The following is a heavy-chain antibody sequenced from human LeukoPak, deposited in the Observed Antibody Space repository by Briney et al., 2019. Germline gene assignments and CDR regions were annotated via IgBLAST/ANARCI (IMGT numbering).Heavy chain of an antibody. D-gene: IGHD6-19*01. CDR2: ISSDGNNK. Sequence: GGSLRLSCAASEFTFSNYAIHWVRQAPGQGLEWVAAISSDGNNKYNADSVKGRFTISRDNSKNTLSLQMNNLRVDDTAVYYCAREAVAGTWFFDYWGQGTLVTVSS. CDR1: EFTFSNYA. CDR3: AREAVAGTWFFDY. J-gene: IGHJ4*02. V-gene: IGHV3-30*04.